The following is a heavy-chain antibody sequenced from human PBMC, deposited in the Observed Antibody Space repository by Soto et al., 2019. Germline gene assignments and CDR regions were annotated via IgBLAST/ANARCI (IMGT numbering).Heavy chain of an antibody. J-gene: IGHJ5*02. D-gene: IGHD3-22*01. CDR3: ARAVTYYYDSSGYSNWFDP. Sequence: GASVKVSCKASGYTFTSYGISCVRQAPGQGLEWMGWVSAYNGNTNYAQKLQGRVTMTTDTSTSTAYMELRSLRSDDTAVYYCARAVTYYYDSSGYSNWFDPWGQGTLVTVSS. V-gene: IGHV1-18*01. CDR1: GYTFTSYG. CDR2: VSAYNGNT.